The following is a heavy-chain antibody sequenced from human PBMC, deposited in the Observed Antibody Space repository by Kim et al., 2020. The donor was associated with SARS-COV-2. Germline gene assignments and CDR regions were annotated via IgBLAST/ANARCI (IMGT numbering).Heavy chain of an antibody. CDR3: ARDRGGAEDHYFDY. CDR2: IYSSGST. V-gene: IGHV4-61*02. D-gene: IGHD3-16*01. CDR1: GGSISTGTFF. Sequence: SETLSLTCTVSGGSISTGTFFWNWIRQPAGKGLEWVGRIYSSGSTDYNPSLKSRVTISADTSKNQFSLKLSSVTAADTAVYYCARDRGGAEDHYFDYWGQGTLVTVSS. J-gene: IGHJ4*02.